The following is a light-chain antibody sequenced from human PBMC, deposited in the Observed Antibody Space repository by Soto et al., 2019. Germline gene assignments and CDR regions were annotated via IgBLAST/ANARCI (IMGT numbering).Light chain of an antibody. Sequence: IVMTQSSATLSLSPVERATLSCRARQTVSSYLLWYQQKRGQAPRLLIYDASNRATGIPARFSGSGSGTDFTLTISTLEPEDSAVYYCQQYGTSPLTFGGGTKVDIK. J-gene: IGKJ4*01. V-gene: IGKV3-11*01. CDR1: QTVSSY. CDR2: DAS. CDR3: QQYGTSPLT.